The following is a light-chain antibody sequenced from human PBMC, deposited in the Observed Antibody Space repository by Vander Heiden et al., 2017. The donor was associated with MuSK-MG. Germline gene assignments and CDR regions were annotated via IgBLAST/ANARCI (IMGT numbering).Light chain of an antibody. J-gene: IGLJ1*01. CDR1: SSDVGCYHY. CDR3: SSYTSSSTPYV. V-gene: IGLV2-14*03. Sequence: QSPLTHPAPVSGAPGQTITISCTGTSSDVGCYHYVSWYQQHPGKAPKLMVYDASNRPSGVSNRFSGSKSGNTASLTISGLQAEDEADYYCSSYTSSSTPYVFGTGTKVSVL. CDR2: DAS.